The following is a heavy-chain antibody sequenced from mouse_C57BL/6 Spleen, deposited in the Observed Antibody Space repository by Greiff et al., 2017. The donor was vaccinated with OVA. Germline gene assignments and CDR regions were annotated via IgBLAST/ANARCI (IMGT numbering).Heavy chain of an antibody. V-gene: IGHV1-69*01. D-gene: IGHD1-1*01. Sequence: VQLQQPGAELVMPGASVKLSCKASGYTFTSYWMHWVKQRPGQGLEWIGEIDPSDSYTNYNQKFKGKSTLTVDKSSSTAYMQLSSLTSEDSAVYYCARRVTPVDGYFDVWGTGTTVTVSS. CDR1: GYTFTSYW. J-gene: IGHJ1*03. CDR3: ARRVTPVDGYFDV. CDR2: IDPSDSYT.